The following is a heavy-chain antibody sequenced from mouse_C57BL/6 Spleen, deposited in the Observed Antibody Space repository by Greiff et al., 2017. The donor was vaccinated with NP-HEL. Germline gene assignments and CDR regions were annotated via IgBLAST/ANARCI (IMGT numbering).Heavy chain of an antibody. CDR3: ARLGYGSSDDY. J-gene: IGHJ2*01. D-gene: IGHD1-1*01. CDR1: GFTFSSYT. Sequence: EVMLVESGGGLVKPGGSLKLSCAASGFTFSSYTMSWVRQTPEKRLEWVATISGGGGNTYYPDSVKGRFTISRDNAKNTLYLQMSSLRSEDTALYYCARLGYGSSDDYGGQGTTLTVSS. V-gene: IGHV5-9*01. CDR2: ISGGGGNT.